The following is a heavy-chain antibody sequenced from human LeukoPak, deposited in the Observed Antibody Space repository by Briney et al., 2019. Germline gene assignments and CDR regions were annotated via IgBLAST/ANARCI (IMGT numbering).Heavy chain of an antibody. V-gene: IGHV1-69*13. CDR1: GGTFSSYA. CDR2: IIPIFGTA. CDR3: ARESAGYCSSTSCYRDAFDI. J-gene: IGHJ3*02. Sequence: ASVKVSCKASGGTFSSYAISWVRQAPGQGLEWMGGIIPIFGTANYAQKFQGRVTITADESTSTAYMELSSLRSEDTAVYYCARESAGYCSSTSCYRDAFDIWGQGTMVTVSS. D-gene: IGHD2-2*03.